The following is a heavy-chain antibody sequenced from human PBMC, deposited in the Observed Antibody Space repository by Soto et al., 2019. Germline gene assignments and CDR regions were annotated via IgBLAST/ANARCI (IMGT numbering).Heavy chain of an antibody. J-gene: IGHJ5*02. D-gene: IGHD4-17*01. CDR2: INHSGST. CDR1: GGSFSGYY. V-gene: IGHV4-34*01. CDR3: AVDYGDNWFDP. Sequence: PSETLSLTCAVYGGSFSGYYWSWIRQPPGKGLEWIGEINHSGSTNYNPSLKSRVTTSVDTSKNQFSLKLSSVTAADTAVYYCAVDYGDNWFDPWGQGTLVTVSS.